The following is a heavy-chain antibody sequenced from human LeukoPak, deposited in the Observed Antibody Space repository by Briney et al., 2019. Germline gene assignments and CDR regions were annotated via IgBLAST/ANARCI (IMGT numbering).Heavy chain of an antibody. V-gene: IGHV3-15*01. CDR1: GFTFSNAW. CDR3: TTDSESTYSGYDYGFDAFDI. D-gene: IGHD5-12*01. Sequence: GGSLRLSCAASGFTFSNAWMSWVRQAPGKGLEWVGRIKSKTDGGTTDYAAPVKGRFTISRDDSKNTLYLQMNSLKTEDTAVYYCTTDSESTYSGYDYGFDAFDIWGQGTMVTVSS. J-gene: IGHJ3*02. CDR2: IKSKTDGGTT.